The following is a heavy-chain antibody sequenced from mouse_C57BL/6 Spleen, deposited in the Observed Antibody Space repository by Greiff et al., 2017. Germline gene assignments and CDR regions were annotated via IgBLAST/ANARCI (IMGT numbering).Heavy chain of an antibody. J-gene: IGHJ4*01. CDR1: GFTFSDYG. V-gene: IGHV5-17*01. CDR2: ISSGSSTI. Sequence: EVQVVESGGGLVKPGGSLKLSCAASGFTFSDYGMHWVRQAPEKGLEWVAYISSGSSTISSADTVNGRFTISRDNAKNNLFLQMTSLRSEDKAMYYCASHGFYAMDYWGQGTSVTVSS. CDR3: ASHGFYAMDY.